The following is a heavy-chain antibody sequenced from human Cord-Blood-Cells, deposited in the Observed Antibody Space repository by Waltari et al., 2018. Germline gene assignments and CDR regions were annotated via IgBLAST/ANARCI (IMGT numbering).Heavy chain of an antibody. CDR3: ARGTSIFDY. CDR1: GGTISSYY. D-gene: IGHD1-7*01. CDR2: IYYSGST. V-gene: IGHV4-59*01. Sequence: QPQESGPGLVKPSETLSLTCPVSGGTISSYYWSWIRQPPGQVLEWIGYIYYSGSTNYNPSLKSRVTISVDTSKNQFSLKLSSVTAADTAVYYCARGTSIFDYWGQGTLVTVSS. J-gene: IGHJ4*02.